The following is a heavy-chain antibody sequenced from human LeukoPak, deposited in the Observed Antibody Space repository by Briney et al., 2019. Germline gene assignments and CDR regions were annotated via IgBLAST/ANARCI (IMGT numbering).Heavy chain of an antibody. CDR3: ARGLSTVLLHTLTGISDQPDLDF. Sequence: ASVKVSCKASGYTFTRYDVKWVRQAPGQGLEYMGWLNPDTGKTGYVQKFQGRVTMTSDNSIVTAFMELSGLRSDDTAVYYCARGLSTVLLHTLTGISDQPDLDFWGQGTLVTVSS. CDR2: LNPDTGKT. J-gene: IGHJ4*02. V-gene: IGHV1-8*01. CDR1: GYTFTRYD. D-gene: IGHD3-9*01.